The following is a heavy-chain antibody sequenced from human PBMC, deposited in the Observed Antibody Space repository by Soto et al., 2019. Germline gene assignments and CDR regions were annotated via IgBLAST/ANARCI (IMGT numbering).Heavy chain of an antibody. V-gene: IGHV3-30-3*01. Sequence: QVQLAESVGGVVQTGRSLKLSCAASGFTFSNYAMHWVRQAPGKGLEWVAVISSDGSNKYYADSVKGRFTISRDNSKHTLSLQMDSLRPEDTAMYYCATLFYNWGQGTLVTVSS. CDR3: ATLFYN. D-gene: IGHD3-10*02. J-gene: IGHJ4*02. CDR1: GFTFSNYA. CDR2: ISSDGSNK.